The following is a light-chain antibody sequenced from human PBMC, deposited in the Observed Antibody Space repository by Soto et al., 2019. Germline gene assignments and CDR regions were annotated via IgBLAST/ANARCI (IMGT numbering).Light chain of an antibody. CDR2: EGI. CDR1: SSDVGSYNL. CDR3: CSYAGGTTSYVV. Sequence: QSALTQPASVSGSPGQSITISCTGTSSDVGSYNLVSWYQQHPGKAPKLIIYEGIKRPSGVSNRFSASKSDNTASLTISGLQAEDESDHYCCSYAGGTTSYVVFGRGTKLTVL. J-gene: IGLJ2*01. V-gene: IGLV2-23*01.